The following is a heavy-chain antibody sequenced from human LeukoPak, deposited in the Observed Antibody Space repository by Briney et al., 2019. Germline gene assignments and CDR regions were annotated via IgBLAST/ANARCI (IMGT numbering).Heavy chain of an antibody. D-gene: IGHD5-18*01. CDR1: GGSISSYY. Sequence: SETLSLTCTVSGGSISSYYWSWIRQPPGKGLEWIGYIYYSGSTNYNPSLKSRVTISVDTSKNQFSLKLSSVTAADTAVYYCARLRSGGYSYGYVPYFDYWGQGTLVTVSS. CDR2: IYYSGST. CDR3: ARLRSGGYSYGYVPYFDY. J-gene: IGHJ4*02. V-gene: IGHV4-59*12.